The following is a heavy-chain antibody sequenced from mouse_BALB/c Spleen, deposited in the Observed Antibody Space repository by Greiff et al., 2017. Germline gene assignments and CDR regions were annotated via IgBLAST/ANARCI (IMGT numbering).Heavy chain of an antibody. CDR2: IWAGGST. V-gene: IGHV2-9*02. Sequence: QVQLKESGPGLVAPSQSLSITCTVSGFSLTSYGVHWVRQPPGKGLEWLGVIWAGGSTNYNSALMSRLSISKDNSKSQVFLKMNSLQTDDTAMYYCARPFYYDYDWFAYWGQGTLVTVSA. J-gene: IGHJ3*01. CDR3: ARPFYYDYDWFAY. D-gene: IGHD2-4*01. CDR1: GFSLTSYG.